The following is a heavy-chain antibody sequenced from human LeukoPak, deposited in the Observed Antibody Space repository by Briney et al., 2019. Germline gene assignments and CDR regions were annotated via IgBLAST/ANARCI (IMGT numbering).Heavy chain of an antibody. CDR1: GGTFSSYT. V-gene: IGHV1-69*02. CDR3: ARSLGATHDAFDI. D-gene: IGHD1-26*01. J-gene: IGHJ3*02. Sequence: SVKVSCKASGGTFSSYTISWVRQAPGQGLEWMGRIIPILGIANYAQKFQGRVTITVDKSTSTAYMELSSLRSEDTAVYYCARSLGATHDAFDIWGQGTMVTVSS. CDR2: IIPILGIA.